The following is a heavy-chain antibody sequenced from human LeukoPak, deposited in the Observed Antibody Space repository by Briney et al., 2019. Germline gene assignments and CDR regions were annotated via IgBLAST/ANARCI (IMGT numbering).Heavy chain of an antibody. CDR2: IYPGDSDT. V-gene: IGHV5-51*01. CDR3: AKTKNGIAAVGIHAFDY. Sequence: PGESLKISCKGSGYSFTSYWIGWVRQMPGKGLEWMGIIYPGDSDTRYSPSFQGQVTISADKPISTAYLQWSSLKASDTATYYCAKTKNGIAAVGIHAFDYWGQGTLVTVSS. D-gene: IGHD6-13*01. J-gene: IGHJ4*02. CDR1: GYSFTSYW.